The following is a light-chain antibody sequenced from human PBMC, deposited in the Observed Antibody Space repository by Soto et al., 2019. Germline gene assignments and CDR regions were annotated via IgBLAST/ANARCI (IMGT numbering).Light chain of an antibody. CDR2: RNN. J-gene: IGLJ2*01. CDR3: AAWDDTLSGVV. CDR1: ISNIGSNF. V-gene: IGLV1-47*01. Sequence: QSVLTQPPSASGTPGQRVTISCSGSISNIGSNFIYWYQQLPGTVPKLLIYRNNERPSGVPDRFSGSKSGTSASLAISGLRPEDEADYHCAAWDDTLSGVVFGGGTKLTVL.